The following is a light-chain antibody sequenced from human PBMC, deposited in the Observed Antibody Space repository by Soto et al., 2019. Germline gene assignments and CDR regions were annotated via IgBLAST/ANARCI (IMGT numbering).Light chain of an antibody. Sequence: IVLTQSPATLSVSPGERFTLSCRASESVDINLAWYQQKPGQAPRLLIYGASTRATDMPDRFSGSGSGTDFTLTISRLEPEDFAVYYCQQHGSSPITFGQGTRLEN. J-gene: IGKJ5*01. CDR1: ESVDIN. CDR2: GAS. V-gene: IGKV3-20*01. CDR3: QQHGSSPIT.